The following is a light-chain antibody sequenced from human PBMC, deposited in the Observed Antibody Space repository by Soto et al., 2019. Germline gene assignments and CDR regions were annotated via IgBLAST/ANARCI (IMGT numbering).Light chain of an antibody. CDR1: QSVITN. CDR2: DAS. J-gene: IGKJ5*01. CDR3: QHRSNWEVT. V-gene: IGKV3-11*01. Sequence: IVLTQSPATLSVSPGERATLSCRASQSVITNLAWYQNKPGQAPRLLIHDASNRVTGIPARFSGSGSATDFTLPISRLEPEDFAVYDGQHRSNWEVTFGQGTRLEI.